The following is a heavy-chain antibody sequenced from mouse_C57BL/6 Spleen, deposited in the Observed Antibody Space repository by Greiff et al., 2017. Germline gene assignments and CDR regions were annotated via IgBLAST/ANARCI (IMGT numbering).Heavy chain of an antibody. CDR3: ARIGGTVVDWYFDV. J-gene: IGHJ1*03. CDR2: IWTGGGT. V-gene: IGHV2-9-1*01. D-gene: IGHD1-1*01. Sequence: VQLQESGPGLVAPSQSLSITCTVSGFSLTSYAISWVRQPPGKGLEWLGVIWTGGGTNYNSALKSRLSISKDNSKSQVFLKMNSLQTDDTARYYCARIGGTVVDWYFDVWGTGTTVTVSS. CDR1: GFSLTSYA.